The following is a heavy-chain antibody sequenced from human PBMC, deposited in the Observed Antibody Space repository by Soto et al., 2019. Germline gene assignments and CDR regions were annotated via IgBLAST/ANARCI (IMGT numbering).Heavy chain of an antibody. CDR3: ARAGYCSSTSCYSYRYYFDN. Sequence: QVQLQQSGPGLVKPSETLSLTCTVSDDSISSYFWAWIRQPPGKGLEWIGYISYSGSANYNPSLKRRVTISMDTSKNQFSLRLNSVIAADTAVYYCARAGYCSSTSCYSYRYYFDNWGQGTLVTVSS. V-gene: IGHV4-59*01. CDR1: DDSISSYF. D-gene: IGHD2-2*01. CDR2: ISYSGSA. J-gene: IGHJ4*02.